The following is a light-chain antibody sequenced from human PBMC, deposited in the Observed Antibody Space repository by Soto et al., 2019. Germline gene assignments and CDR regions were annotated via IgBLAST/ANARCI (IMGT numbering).Light chain of an antibody. CDR3: QQRYIWPVT. CDR2: DAS. Sequence: DIVLTQSPGTVSLSPGERASLSCRASQNVDTFLAWYQQKPGQPPRLLMYDASRRITGVPARFSGSGSGTDFTLTITSLEPEDVAMYYCQQRYIWPVTFGAGTRVEI. V-gene: IGKV3-11*01. J-gene: IGKJ4*01. CDR1: QNVDTF.